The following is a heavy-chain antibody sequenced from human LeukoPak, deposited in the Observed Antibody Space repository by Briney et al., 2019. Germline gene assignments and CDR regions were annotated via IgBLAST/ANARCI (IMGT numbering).Heavy chain of an antibody. V-gene: IGHV1-18*01. CDR1: GYTFTSYG. CDR3: ARDRFTVNNPYNWFDP. D-gene: IGHD4-17*01. CDR2: ISAYNGNT. J-gene: IGHJ5*02. Sequence: ASVKVSCKASGYTFTSYGIIWVRQAPGQGLEWMGWISAYNGNTNYAQKLQGRVTMTTDTSTSTAYMELRSLRSDDTAVYYCARDRFTVNNPYNWFDPWGQGTLVTVSS.